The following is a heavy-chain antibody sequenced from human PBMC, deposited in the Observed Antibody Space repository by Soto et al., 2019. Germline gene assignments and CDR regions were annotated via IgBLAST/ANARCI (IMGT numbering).Heavy chain of an antibody. Sequence: ASVKVSCKASGYTFTSYGISWVRQAPGQGLEWMGWISAYNGNTNYAQKLQGRVTMTTDTSTSTAYMELRSLRSDDTAVYYCAREGARGDYEEAFDIGGKGKMVTVSS. D-gene: IGHD4-17*01. CDR2: ISAYNGNT. CDR3: AREGARGDYEEAFDI. J-gene: IGHJ3*02. CDR1: GYTFTSYG. V-gene: IGHV1-18*01.